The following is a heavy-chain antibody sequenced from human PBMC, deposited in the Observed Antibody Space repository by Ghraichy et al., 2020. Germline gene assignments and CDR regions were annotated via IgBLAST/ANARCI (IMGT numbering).Heavy chain of an antibody. CDR1: SDSISSGNSY. D-gene: IGHD3/OR15-3a*01. Sequence: QTLSLTCTVSSDSISSGNSYWGWIRQPPGKGLEWLGTFSYRGSTYYNPSLKSRVALSVDTPKNHFSLKLTSVTGADTALYYCARARLLDWQSLALDMWGPGTMVTVSS. J-gene: IGHJ3*02. CDR2: FSYRGST. V-gene: IGHV4-39*02. CDR3: ARARLLDWQSLALDM.